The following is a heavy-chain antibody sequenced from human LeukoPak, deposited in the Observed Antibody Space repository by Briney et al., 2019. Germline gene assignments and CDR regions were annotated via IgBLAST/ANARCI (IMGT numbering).Heavy chain of an antibody. V-gene: IGHV4-30-4*08. CDR3: ARDTLSDDFWSGYSFDS. D-gene: IGHD3-3*01. CDR1: GGSISSGDYY. J-gene: IGHJ4*02. Sequence: SETLSLTCTVSGGSISSGDYYWSWIRQPPGKGLEWIGYIYYSGSTYYNPSLKSRVTISVDTSKNQFSLKLSSVTAADTAVYYCARDTLSDDFWSGYSFDSWGQGTLVTVSS. CDR2: IYYSGST.